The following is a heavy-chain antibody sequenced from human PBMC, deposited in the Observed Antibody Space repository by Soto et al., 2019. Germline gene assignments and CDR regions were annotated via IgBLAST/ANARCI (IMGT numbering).Heavy chain of an antibody. D-gene: IGHD4-17*01. J-gene: IGHJ4*02. V-gene: IGHV4-59*01. CDR2: LYYGRSA. Sequence: PSETLFLTCAVSGDSISSYYCMWIRQPPGKGLESIGYLYYGRSANYNPSLKSRVTLSVDTSTNQCSLKLSSVTAADTAVYYCARGVWVTTFNYFDYWGQGTLVTVSS. CDR1: GDSISSYY. CDR3: ARGVWVTTFNYFDY.